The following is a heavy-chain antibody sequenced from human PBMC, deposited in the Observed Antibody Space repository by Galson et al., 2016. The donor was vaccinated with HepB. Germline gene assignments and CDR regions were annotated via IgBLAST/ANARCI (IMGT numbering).Heavy chain of an antibody. V-gene: IGHV3-23*01. CDR1: GFTLSNYD. Sequence: SLRLSCAASGFTLSNYDMSWVRQAPGKGLEWVSTLSYSGHNTDYADSVKGRFTISRDNSKNTLSLQMNSLTADDTAIYYCVQGSTAPAVWGKGTTVTVSS. CDR3: VQGSTAPAV. J-gene: IGHJ6*04. D-gene: IGHD1-26*01. CDR2: LSYSGHNT.